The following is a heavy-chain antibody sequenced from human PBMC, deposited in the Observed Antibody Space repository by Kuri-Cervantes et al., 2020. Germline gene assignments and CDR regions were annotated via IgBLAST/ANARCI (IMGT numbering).Heavy chain of an antibody. CDR2: INPNSGGT. V-gene: IGHV1-2*02. D-gene: IGHD2-21*02. Sequence: ASVKVSCKASGYTFTGYYMHWVRQAPGQGLGWMGWINPNSGGTNYAQKFQGRVTVTRDTSISTAYMELSRLRSDDTAVYYCARDGDTYCGGDCWKGYWGQGTLVTVSS. CDR1: GYTFTGYY. J-gene: IGHJ4*02. CDR3: ARDGDTYCGGDCWKGY.